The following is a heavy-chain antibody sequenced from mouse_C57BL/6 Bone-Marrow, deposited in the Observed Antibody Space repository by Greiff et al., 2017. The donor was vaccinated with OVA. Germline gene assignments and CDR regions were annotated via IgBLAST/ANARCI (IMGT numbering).Heavy chain of an antibody. CDR2: IYPGSGST. Sequence: QVQLQQPGAELVKPGASVKMSCKASGYTFTSYWITWVKQRPGQGLEWIGDIYPGSGSTNYNEKFKSKATLTVDTSSSTAYMQLSSLTSEDSAVYYCARTLTTVVAGFDYWGQGTTLTVSS. V-gene: IGHV1-55*01. J-gene: IGHJ2*01. D-gene: IGHD1-1*01. CDR1: GYTFTSYW. CDR3: ARTLTTVVAGFDY.